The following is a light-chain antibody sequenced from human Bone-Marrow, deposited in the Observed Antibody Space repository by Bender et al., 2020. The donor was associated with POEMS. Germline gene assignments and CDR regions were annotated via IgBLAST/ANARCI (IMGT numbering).Light chain of an antibody. CDR2: VVT. J-gene: IGLJ2*01. CDR3: SAYTCRSTRV. Sequence: QSALTQPRSVSGSPGQSVTFSCTGTSSDVGGSNSVSWYQHHPGQAPKVMIYVVTKRPSGVSNRFSASKSDNRASLTISGLQTEDEADYYCSAYTCRSTRVFGGGTTLTVL. V-gene: IGLV2-14*01. CDR1: SSDVGGSNS.